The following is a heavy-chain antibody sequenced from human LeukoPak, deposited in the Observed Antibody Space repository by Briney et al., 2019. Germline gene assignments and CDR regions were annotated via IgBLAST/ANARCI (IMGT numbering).Heavy chain of an antibody. V-gene: IGHV3-7*01. J-gene: IGHJ4*02. D-gene: IGHD5-18*01. Sequence: GGSLRLSCAVSGLTFSSSWMDWVRQAPGKGLEWVASINPDGNKKYSADSVKGRFTIPRDNAENSLYLQMNSLRVEDTAFYYCARDLAYSRLDYWGQGMLVTVSS. CDR2: INPDGNKK. CDR3: ARDLAYSRLDY. CDR1: GLTFSSSW.